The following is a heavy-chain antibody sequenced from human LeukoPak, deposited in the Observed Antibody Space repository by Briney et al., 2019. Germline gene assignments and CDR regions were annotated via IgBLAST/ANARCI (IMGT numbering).Heavy chain of an antibody. J-gene: IGHJ5*02. Sequence: PGGSLRLSCAASGFTFSSYWMHWVRQAPGKGLVWVSRINSDGSSTSYADSVKGRFTISRDNAKNTLYLQMNSLRAEDTAVYYCAREVPPLLDYYDSSGPSSGFDPWGQGTLVTVSS. CDR2: INSDGSST. V-gene: IGHV3-74*01. D-gene: IGHD3-22*01. CDR3: AREVPPLLDYYDSSGPSSGFDP. CDR1: GFTFSSYW.